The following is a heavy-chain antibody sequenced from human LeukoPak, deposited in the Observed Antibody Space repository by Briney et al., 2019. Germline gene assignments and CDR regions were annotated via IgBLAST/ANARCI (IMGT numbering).Heavy chain of an antibody. CDR2: IKQDGSEI. Sequence: GGSLRLSCAASRFSFSSYWMSWVRQAPGKGLEWVANIKQDGSEIYYVDSVKGRFTISRDNAKNSLYLQMNSLRAEDTAVYYCARAPVTTGGFDYWGQGTLVIVSS. V-gene: IGHV3-7*05. J-gene: IGHJ4*02. CDR3: ARAPVTTGGFDY. CDR1: RFSFSSYW. D-gene: IGHD4-17*01.